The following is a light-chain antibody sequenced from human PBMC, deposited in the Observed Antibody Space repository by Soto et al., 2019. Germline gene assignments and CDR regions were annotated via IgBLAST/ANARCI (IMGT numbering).Light chain of an antibody. CDR3: ETWDSSLSAGV. Sequence: QSVLTQPPSVSAAPGQTVTISCSGSSSNIKNNYISWYQQLPGTAPKLLIHEDNKRPSGIPDRFSGSKSGTSATLGITGLQTGDEADYYCETWDSSLSAGVFGGGTKLTVL. V-gene: IGLV1-51*02. J-gene: IGLJ3*02. CDR1: SSNIKNNY. CDR2: EDN.